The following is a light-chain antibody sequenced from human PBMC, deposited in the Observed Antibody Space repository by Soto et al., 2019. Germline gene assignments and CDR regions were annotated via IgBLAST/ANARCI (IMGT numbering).Light chain of an antibody. Sequence: QSVLTQPPSVSGAPGQRVTISCTGSTSNIGAGYEVHWYQQLPGTATKLLVSGHNNRPSGVPDRFSGFKSGASASLVITGLQAEDEADYYCQSYDNSLSGSGVFGGGTKLTVL. V-gene: IGLV1-40*01. CDR2: GHN. J-gene: IGLJ3*02. CDR3: QSYDNSLSGSGV. CDR1: TSNIGAGYE.